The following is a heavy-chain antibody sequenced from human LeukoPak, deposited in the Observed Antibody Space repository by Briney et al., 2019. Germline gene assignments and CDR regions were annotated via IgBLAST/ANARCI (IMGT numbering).Heavy chain of an antibody. CDR1: GYTFTSYY. D-gene: IGHD3-16*02. J-gene: IGHJ5*02. CDR3: AWGLRLGELSSP. CDR2: INPSGGST. V-gene: IGHV1-46*01. Sequence: AASVKVSCKASGYTFTSYYVHWVRQAPGQGLEWMGIINPSGGSTSYAQKFQGRVTMTRDTSTSTVYMELSSLRSEDTAVYYCAWGLRLGELSSPWGQGTLVTVSS.